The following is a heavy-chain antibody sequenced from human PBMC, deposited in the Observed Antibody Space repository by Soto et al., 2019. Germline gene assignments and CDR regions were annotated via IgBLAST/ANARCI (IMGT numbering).Heavy chain of an antibody. V-gene: IGHV1-8*01. J-gene: IGHJ5*02. CDR1: GYTFTSYD. CDR2: MNPNSGNT. CDR3: ATYCSSTSCHLSPRCP. Sequence: ASVEVSCKASGYTFTSYDVNWVRQATGQGLEWMGWMNPNSGNTGYAQKFQGRVTMTRNTSISTAYMELSSLRSEDTAVYYCATYCSSTSCHLSPRCPWGQGTL. D-gene: IGHD2-2*01.